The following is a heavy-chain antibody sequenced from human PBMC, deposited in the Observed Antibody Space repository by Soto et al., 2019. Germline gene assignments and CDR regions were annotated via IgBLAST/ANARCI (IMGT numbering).Heavy chain of an antibody. D-gene: IGHD3-9*01. J-gene: IGHJ3*02. Sequence: GESLKISCKGSGYSFTSYWIGWVRQMPGKGLEWMGIIYPGDSDTRYSPSFQGQVTISADKSISTAYLQWSSLKASDTAMYYCARQDDILTGYYTGAFDIWGQGTMVTVSS. V-gene: IGHV5-51*01. CDR1: GYSFTSYW. CDR3: ARQDDILTGYYTGAFDI. CDR2: IYPGDSDT.